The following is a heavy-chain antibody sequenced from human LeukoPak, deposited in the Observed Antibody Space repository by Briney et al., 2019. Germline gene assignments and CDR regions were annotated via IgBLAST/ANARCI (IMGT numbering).Heavy chain of an antibody. Sequence: SETLSLTCTVSGGSISSYYWSWIRQPPGKGLEWIGYIYYSGSTNYNPSLKSRVTISVDTSKNQFSLKLSSVTAADTAVYYCARYTWELPYFDYWGQGTLVTVSS. D-gene: IGHD1-26*01. CDR2: IYYSGST. J-gene: IGHJ4*02. CDR1: GGSISSYY. CDR3: ARYTWELPYFDY. V-gene: IGHV4-59*01.